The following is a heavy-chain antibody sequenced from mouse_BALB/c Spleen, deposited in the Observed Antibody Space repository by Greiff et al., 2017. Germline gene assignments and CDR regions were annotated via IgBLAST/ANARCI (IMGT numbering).Heavy chain of an antibody. J-gene: IGHJ2*01. CDR1: GYTFTDYW. CDR2: IDTSDSYT. V-gene: IGHV1-69*01. D-gene: IGHD6-2*01. Sequence: VQLQQPGAELVMPGASVKMSCKASGYTFTDYWMHWVKQRPGQGLEWIGAIDTSDSYTSYNQKFKGKATLTVDESSSTAYMQLSSLTSEDSAVYYCASLSADYWGQGTTLTVSS. CDR3: ASLSADY.